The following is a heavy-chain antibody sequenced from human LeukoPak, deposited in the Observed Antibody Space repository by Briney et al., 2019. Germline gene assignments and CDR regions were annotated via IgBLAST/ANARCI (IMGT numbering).Heavy chain of an antibody. J-gene: IGHJ4*02. V-gene: IGHV3-48*03. Sequence: GGSLRLSCAASGFTFSSYEMNWVRQAPGKGLEWVSYISSSGSTIYYADSVKGRFTISRDNAKNSLYLQMNSLRAEDTAVYYCAKPTVTNDYFDYWGQGTLVTVSS. D-gene: IGHD4-17*01. CDR2: ISSSGSTI. CDR3: AKPTVTNDYFDY. CDR1: GFTFSSYE.